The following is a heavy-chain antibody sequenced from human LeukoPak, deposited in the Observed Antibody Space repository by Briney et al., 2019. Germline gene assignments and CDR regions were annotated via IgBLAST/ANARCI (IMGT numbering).Heavy chain of an antibody. CDR1: GFTFSSYS. Sequence: PGGSLRLSCAASGFTFSSYSMNWVRQAPGKGLEWVSSISSSSSYIYYADSVKGRFTISRDNSKNTLYLQMNSLRAEDTAVYYCAKAMVRGVIIPGGYWGQGTLVTVSS. CDR3: AKAMVRGVIIPGGY. D-gene: IGHD3-10*01. V-gene: IGHV3-21*04. CDR2: ISSSSSYI. J-gene: IGHJ4*02.